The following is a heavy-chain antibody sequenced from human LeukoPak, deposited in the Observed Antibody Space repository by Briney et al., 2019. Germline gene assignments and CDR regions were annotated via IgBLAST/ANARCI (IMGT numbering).Heavy chain of an antibody. CDR3: ARDRD. D-gene: IGHD3-10*01. Sequence: GGSLRLSCAASGFTFSDYTMNWVRQAPGKGLEWVSSIGSSGAYIYYADSVKGRFTISRDNAKNSLYLQMNSPRAEDTAVYYCARDRDWGQGTLVTVSS. CDR2: IGSSGAYI. CDR1: GFTFSDYT. J-gene: IGHJ4*02. V-gene: IGHV3-21*04.